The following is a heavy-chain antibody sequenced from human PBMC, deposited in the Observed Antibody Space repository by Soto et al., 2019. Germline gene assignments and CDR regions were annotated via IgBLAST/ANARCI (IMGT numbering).Heavy chain of an antibody. V-gene: IGHV1-18*01. CDR1: GYTFTSYG. J-gene: IGHJ4*02. CDR3: ARKDCTKGVCYTNY. D-gene: IGHD2-8*01. Sequence: ASVKVSCKASGYTFTSYGISWVRQAPGQGLEWMGWISAYNGNTNYAQKLQGRVTMTTDTSTSTAYMELRSLRSDDTAVYYCARKDCTKGVCYTNYWGQGTLVTVSS. CDR2: ISAYNGNT.